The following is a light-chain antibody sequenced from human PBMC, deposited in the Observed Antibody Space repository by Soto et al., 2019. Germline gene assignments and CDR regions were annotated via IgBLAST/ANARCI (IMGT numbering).Light chain of an antibody. Sequence: EIVLTQSPGTLSLSPGERATLSCRASQSVSNNYFAWYQQKPGQAPRLLIYGASNRATGIPDRFSGCGSETDFTLTISRLEPEDFAVYYCQQYGDSPATFGPGTKVDIK. J-gene: IGKJ3*01. CDR1: QSVSNNY. V-gene: IGKV3-20*01. CDR2: GAS. CDR3: QQYGDSPAT.